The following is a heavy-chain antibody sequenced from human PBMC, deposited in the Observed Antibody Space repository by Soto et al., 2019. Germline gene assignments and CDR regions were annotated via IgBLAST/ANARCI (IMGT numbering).Heavy chain of an antibody. CDR2: IWYDGSNK. D-gene: IGHD6-13*01. Sequence: QVQLVESGGGVVQPGRSLRLSCAASGFTFSSYGMHWVRQAPGKGLEWVAVIWYDGSNKYYADSVKGRFTISRDNSKNTLYLQMTSLRAEDTAVYYCARDSARYSRGDYGMDVWGQGTTVTVSS. CDR1: GFTFSSYG. J-gene: IGHJ6*02. V-gene: IGHV3-33*01. CDR3: ARDSARYSRGDYGMDV.